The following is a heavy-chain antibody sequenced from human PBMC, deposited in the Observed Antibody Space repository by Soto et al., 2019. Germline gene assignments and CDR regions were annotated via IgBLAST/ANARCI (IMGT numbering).Heavy chain of an antibody. V-gene: IGHV4-59*01. CDR3: AREVGYDSGGHGGDDAFDI. J-gene: IGHJ3*02. CDR2: IYYSGST. CDR1: GGYIRSYC. Sequence: PSETLSLTCSVSGGYIRSYCWRWIRKHQGKGLEWIGYIYYSGSTNYNPSLKSRVTISVETSKNQSSLKLSSVTAADTAVYYCAREVGYDSGGHGGDDAFDIWGQGTMVTVSS. D-gene: IGHD3-22*01.